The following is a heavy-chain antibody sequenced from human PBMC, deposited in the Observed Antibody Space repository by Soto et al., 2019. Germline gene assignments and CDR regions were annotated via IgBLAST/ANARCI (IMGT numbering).Heavy chain of an antibody. Sequence: EVQLLESGGGLVQPGGSLRLSCAASGFTFSSYAMSWVRQAPGKGLEWVSAISGSGGSTYYADSVKGRFTISRDNSKNTLYLQMNSLRAEDTAVYYCAKEPSGYCSSTSCYPREGWFDPWGQGTLVTFSS. CDR2: ISGSGGST. CDR1: GFTFSSYA. D-gene: IGHD2-2*01. J-gene: IGHJ5*02. CDR3: AKEPSGYCSSTSCYPREGWFDP. V-gene: IGHV3-23*01.